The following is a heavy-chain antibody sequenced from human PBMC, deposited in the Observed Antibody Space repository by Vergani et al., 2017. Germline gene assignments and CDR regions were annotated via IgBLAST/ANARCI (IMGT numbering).Heavy chain of an antibody. CDR1: GGSISSSSYY. J-gene: IGHJ4*02. Sequence: QLQLQESGPGLVKPSETLSLTCTVSGGSISSSSYYWGWIRQPPGKGLEWIGSIYYSGSTYYNPSLKSRVTISVDTSKNQFSLKLSSVTAADTAVYYCARLCTYYYGSGSYICYWGQGTLVTVSS. V-gene: IGHV4-39*01. CDR2: IYYSGST. CDR3: ARLCTYYYGSGSYICY. D-gene: IGHD3-10*01.